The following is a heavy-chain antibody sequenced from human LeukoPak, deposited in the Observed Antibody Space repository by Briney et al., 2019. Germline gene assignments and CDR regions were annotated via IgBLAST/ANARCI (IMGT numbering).Heavy chain of an antibody. Sequence: GGSLRLSCAASGFTFSTYWMHWVRRAPGKGLVWVSRISTDGSVTSYADSVKGRFTISRDNSKNTLYLQMNSLRAEDTAVYYCARDLSDSSGWYTRYYYYGMDVWGQGTTVTVSS. D-gene: IGHD6-19*01. V-gene: IGHV3-74*01. J-gene: IGHJ6*02. CDR3: ARDLSDSSGWYTRYYYYGMDV. CDR2: ISTDGSVT. CDR1: GFTFSTYW.